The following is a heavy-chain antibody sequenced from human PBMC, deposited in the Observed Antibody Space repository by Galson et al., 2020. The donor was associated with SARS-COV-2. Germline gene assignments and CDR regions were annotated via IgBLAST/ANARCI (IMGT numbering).Heavy chain of an antibody. Sequence: GGSLRLSCAASGFTFSSYAMHWVRQAPGKGLEGVAVISYDGSNKYYADSAKGRFTISRDNSKNTLYLQMNSLRAEDTAVYYCASLPMIVVVNASFDAFDIWGQGTMATDSP. CDR3: ASLPMIVVVNASFDAFDI. V-gene: IGHV3-30*01. J-gene: IGHJ3*02. D-gene: IGHD3-22*01. CDR2: ISYDGSNK. CDR1: GFTFSSYA.